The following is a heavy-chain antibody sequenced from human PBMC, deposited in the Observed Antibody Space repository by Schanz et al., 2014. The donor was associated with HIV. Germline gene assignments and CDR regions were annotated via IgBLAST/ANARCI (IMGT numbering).Heavy chain of an antibody. J-gene: IGHJ4*02. V-gene: IGHV1-2*02. CDR3: AIPSSGWSTFDY. D-gene: IGHD6-19*01. CDR2: INPKSGGT. Sequence: QVQLVQSGPEVKKPGASVKVSCKASGYTFTDYFVHWGRQAPGQGLEWMGWINPKSGGTKYAQKFQGRVTMTRDTSISTAYMELTTLRSDDTALYYCAIPSSGWSTFDYWGQGTLVTVSS. CDR1: GYTFTDYF.